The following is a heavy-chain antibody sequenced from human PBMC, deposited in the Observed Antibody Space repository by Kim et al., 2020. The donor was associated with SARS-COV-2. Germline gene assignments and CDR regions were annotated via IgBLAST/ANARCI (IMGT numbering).Heavy chain of an antibody. V-gene: IGHV1-2*02. J-gene: IGHJ4*02. CDR2: T. D-gene: IGHD1-1*01. CDR3: ARPTFSTSTDY. Sequence: TNYAEEFQGRVTMTGDTSISTAYMELSRLRSEDTSVYYCARPTFSTSTDYWGQGTLVTVSS.